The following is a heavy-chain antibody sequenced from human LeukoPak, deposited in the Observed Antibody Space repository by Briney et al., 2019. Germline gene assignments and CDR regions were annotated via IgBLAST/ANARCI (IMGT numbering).Heavy chain of an antibody. V-gene: IGHV4-34*01. D-gene: IGHD6-19*01. Sequence: SETLSPTCAVSGVPFSNYYWSWVRQSPRQGLERIGEINHSGYTNYNPSLKSRVTMSIDTSKNQFSLMLTSVTAADTGVYYCTRAVAGHPDWGQGTLVTVSS. CDR2: INHSGYT. J-gene: IGHJ4*02. CDR3: TRAVAGHPD. CDR1: GVPFSNYY.